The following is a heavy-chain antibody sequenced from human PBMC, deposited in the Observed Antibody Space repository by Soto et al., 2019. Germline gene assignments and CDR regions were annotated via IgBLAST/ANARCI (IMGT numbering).Heavy chain of an antibody. CDR3: ARDRQLWSGTYYYYGMDV. CDR2: ISRSSDTI. J-gene: IGHJ6*02. D-gene: IGHD5-18*01. Sequence: EVQLVESGGGSVQPGGSLRLSCVASGFTFNIYSMKWVRQAPGKGLEWVAYISRSSDTIYYADSVKGQFTISRENGKKSLYLQMNSLQVNDTAVYYCARDRQLWSGTYYYYGMDVWGQGTTVTVSS. V-gene: IGHV3-48*01. CDR1: GFTFNIYS.